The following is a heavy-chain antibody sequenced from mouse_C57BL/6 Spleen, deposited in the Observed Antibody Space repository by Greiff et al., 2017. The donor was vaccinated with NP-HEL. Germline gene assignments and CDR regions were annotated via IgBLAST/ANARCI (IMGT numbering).Heavy chain of an antibody. J-gene: IGHJ2*01. CDR1: GYTFTDYY. CDR2: INPYNGGT. CDR3: AVYFDY. V-gene: IGHV1-19*01. Sequence: VQLKESGPVLVKPGASVKMSCRASGYTFTDYYMNWVKQSHGKSLEWIGVINPYNGGTSYNQKFKGKATLTVDKSSSTAYMELNSLTSEDSAVYYCAVYFDYWGQGTTLTVSS.